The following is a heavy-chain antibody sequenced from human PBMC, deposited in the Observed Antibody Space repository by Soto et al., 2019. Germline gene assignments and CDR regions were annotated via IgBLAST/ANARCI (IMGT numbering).Heavy chain of an antibody. Sequence: SQTLSLTCAISGDSVASNSAAWNWIRQSPSRGLEWLGRTYYRSKWYTDYAESVKSRITINPDTSKNQFSLKLSSVTAADTAVYYCARDRDILTGIDYWGQGTLVTVSS. CDR1: GDSVASNSAA. J-gene: IGHJ4*02. V-gene: IGHV6-1*01. CDR2: TYYRSKWYT. CDR3: ARDRDILTGIDY. D-gene: IGHD3-9*01.